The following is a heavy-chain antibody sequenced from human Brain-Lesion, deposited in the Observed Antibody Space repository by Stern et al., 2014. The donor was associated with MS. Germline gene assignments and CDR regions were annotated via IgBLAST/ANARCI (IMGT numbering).Heavy chain of an antibody. D-gene: IGHD4-17*01. CDR2: IYASGNT. Sequence: VQLVESGPGLVKPSQTLSLTCTVSGGPISSHSYYWSWIRQPAGKGLEWIGRIYASGNTNYNPSLKSWFSISVGPSKNELSLRLISVTASDTAVYYCARDYGDLEFDLWGQGTLVTGSS. CDR1: GGPISSHSYY. CDR3: ARDYGDLEFDL. J-gene: IGHJ4*02. V-gene: IGHV4-61*02.